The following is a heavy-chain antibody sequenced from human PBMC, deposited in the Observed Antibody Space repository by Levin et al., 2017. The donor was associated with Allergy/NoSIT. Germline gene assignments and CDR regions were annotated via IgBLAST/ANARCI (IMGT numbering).Heavy chain of an antibody. Sequence: PGGSLRLSCAASGFTFSSYGMHWVRQAPGKGLEWVAVIWYDGSNKYYADSVKGRFTISRDNSKNTLYLQMNSLRAEDTAVYYCARDGGPAAGKSFVYYYYGMDVWGQGTTVTVSS. D-gene: IGHD6-13*01. CDR1: GFTFSSYG. J-gene: IGHJ6*02. CDR3: ARDGGPAAGKSFVYYYYGMDV. CDR2: IWYDGSNK. V-gene: IGHV3-33*01.